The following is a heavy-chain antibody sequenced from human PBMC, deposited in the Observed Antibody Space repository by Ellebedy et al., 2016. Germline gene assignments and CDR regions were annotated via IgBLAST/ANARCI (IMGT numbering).Heavy chain of an antibody. CDR2: ISSSSSTI. J-gene: IGHJ4*02. CDR1: GFTFSSYS. Sequence: GESLKISXAASGFTFSSYSMNWVRQAPGKGLEWVSYISSSSSTIYYADSVKGRFTISRDNAKNSLYLQMNSLRAEDTAVYYCAKDYYDSSGYNPLDWGQGTLVTVSS. D-gene: IGHD3-22*01. V-gene: IGHV3-48*04. CDR3: AKDYYDSSGYNPLD.